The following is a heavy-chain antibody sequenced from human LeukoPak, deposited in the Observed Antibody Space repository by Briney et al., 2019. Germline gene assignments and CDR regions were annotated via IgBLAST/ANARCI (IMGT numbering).Heavy chain of an antibody. CDR3: AKAVQLWFHYYYYGMDV. Sequence: PGGSLRLSCAASGFTFTNYGMHWVRQAPGKGLEWVAMISYDGRNEYYVDSVKGRFTISRDNSKNTLYLQMNSLRAEDTAVYYCAKAVQLWFHYYYYGMDVWGQGTTVTVSS. D-gene: IGHD5-18*01. CDR2: ISYDGRNE. V-gene: IGHV3-30*18. J-gene: IGHJ6*02. CDR1: GFTFTNYG.